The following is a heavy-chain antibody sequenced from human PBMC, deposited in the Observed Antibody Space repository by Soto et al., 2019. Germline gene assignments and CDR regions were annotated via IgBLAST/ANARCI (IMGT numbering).Heavy chain of an antibody. Sequence: QITLKESGPTLVKPTQTLTLTCTFSGFSLSTSEVGVGWIRQPPGKALEWLALIYWDDDKRYSPSLKSRLTIPQHTSENQVVLTLTNMDPVDTATYYCAHTRYGDQKGGFDYWGQGTLVTVSS. D-gene: IGHD4-17*01. CDR2: IYWDDDK. CDR3: AHTRYGDQKGGFDY. V-gene: IGHV2-5*02. CDR1: GFSLSTSEVG. J-gene: IGHJ4*02.